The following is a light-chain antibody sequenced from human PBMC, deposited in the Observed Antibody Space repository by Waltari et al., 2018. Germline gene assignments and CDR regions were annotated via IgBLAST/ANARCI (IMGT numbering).Light chain of an antibody. CDR2: AVT. J-gene: IGKJ4*01. Sequence: DIQMTQSTSSLSASVGDRLTITCRASQSISRYVNWYQQKPRKAPKFLFNAVTSLQSGVLSRFSIRGSGTDFTLTIYDLQPEDFATYCCQQTYSNPLTFGGGTKVEIK. CDR1: QSISRY. V-gene: IGKV1-39*01. CDR3: QQTYSNPLT.